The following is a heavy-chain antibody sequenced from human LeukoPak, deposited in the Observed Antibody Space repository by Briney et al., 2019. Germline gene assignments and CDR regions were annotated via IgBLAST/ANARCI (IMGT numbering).Heavy chain of an antibody. V-gene: IGHV3-53*01. CDR3: AKKALQGGLD. D-gene: IGHD1-26*01. Sequence: GGSLRLSCAASGFTVSSNYMSWVRQAPGKGLEWVSGIYSGGSTYYADSVKSRFTISRDNSKNTLYLQMNSLRAEDRAVYYCAKKALQGGLDWGQGTLVTVSS. J-gene: IGHJ4*02. CDR2: IYSGGST. CDR1: GFTVSSNY.